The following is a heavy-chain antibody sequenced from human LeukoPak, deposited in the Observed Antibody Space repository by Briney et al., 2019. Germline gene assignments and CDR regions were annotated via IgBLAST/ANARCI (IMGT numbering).Heavy chain of an antibody. CDR1: GFTFSSYA. D-gene: IGHD3-16*01. J-gene: IGHJ4*02. CDR2: ISYDGSNK. CDR3: ARDARSDPTGEFDY. Sequence: PGGSLRLSCAASGFTFSSYAMRWVRQAPGKGLEWVAVISYDGSNKYYADSVKGRFTISRDNSKNTLYLQMNSLRAEDTAVYYCARDARSDPTGEFDYWGQGTLVTVSS. V-gene: IGHV3-30-3*01.